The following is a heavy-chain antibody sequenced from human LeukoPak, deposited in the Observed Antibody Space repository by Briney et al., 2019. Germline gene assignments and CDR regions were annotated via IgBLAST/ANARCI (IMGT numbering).Heavy chain of an antibody. V-gene: IGHV4-59*01. D-gene: IGHD3-22*01. CDR2: IYYSGST. CDR1: GGSISSYY. CDR3: ARRAYDSSGYYQYFDY. J-gene: IGHJ4*02. Sequence: SETLSLTCTVSGGSISSYYWSWIRQPPGKGLEWIGYIYYSGSTNYNPSLKSRVTISVDTSKNQFSLKLSSVTAADTVVYYCARRAYDSSGYYQYFDYWGQGTLVTVSS.